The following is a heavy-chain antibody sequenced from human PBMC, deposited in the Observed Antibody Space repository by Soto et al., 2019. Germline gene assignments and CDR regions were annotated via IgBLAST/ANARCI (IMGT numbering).Heavy chain of an antibody. D-gene: IGHD2-8*01. Sequence: TLPLTCTVSGDSVTNYFWSWLRQPPGEGLEWIGHIYHGGRTNYSPSLRSRVTMSLDSSKNQFSLNLSSVTAADTAVYFCARDPGYCTNGVCPIFAFGGQGLLVAVSS. CDR1: GDSVTNYF. J-gene: IGHJ4*02. CDR2: IYHGGRT. CDR3: ARDPGYCTNGVCPIFAF. V-gene: IGHV4-59*02.